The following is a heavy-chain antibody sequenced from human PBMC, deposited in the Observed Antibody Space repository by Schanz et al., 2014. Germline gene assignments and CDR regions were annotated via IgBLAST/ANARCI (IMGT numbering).Heavy chain of an antibody. V-gene: IGHV1-69*02. J-gene: IGHJ3*02. Sequence: QVHLVQSGAEVKKPGSSVKVSCKLSGGTFSSYSISWVRQARGQGLEWVGRFIPILDVGNYAQQFQGRVTFTADKSTSTAYMELSSLRYEDTALYYCARGTMPGTFDIWGQGTMVTVSS. CDR3: ARGTMPGTFDI. D-gene: IGHD2-2*01. CDR1: GGTFSSYS. CDR2: FIPILDVG.